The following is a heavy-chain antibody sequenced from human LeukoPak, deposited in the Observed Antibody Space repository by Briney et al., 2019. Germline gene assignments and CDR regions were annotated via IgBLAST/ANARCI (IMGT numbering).Heavy chain of an antibody. D-gene: IGHD6-25*01. CDR2: TYYRSKWGN. J-gene: IGHJ3*02. CDR1: GDSVPSYNAA. V-gene: IGHV6-1*01. CDR3: TRAAARAFDI. Sequence: SQTLSLTCAISGDSVPSYNAAWNWIRQSPSRGLEWLGRTYYRSKWGNDYAVSVKGRITIDPDTSKNQFSLQLNSVTPEDTAVYYCTRAAARAFDIWGQGTTVTVSS.